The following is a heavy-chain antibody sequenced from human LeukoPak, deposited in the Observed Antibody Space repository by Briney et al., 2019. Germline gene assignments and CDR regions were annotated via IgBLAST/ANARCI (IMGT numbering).Heavy chain of an antibody. V-gene: IGHV3-15*01. CDR1: GFTFGDYA. J-gene: IGHJ3*02. Sequence: GGSLRLSCTTSGFTFGDYAMSWFRQAPGKGLEWVGRIKSKTDGGTTDYAAPVKGRFTISRDDSKNTLYLQMNSLKTEDTAVYYCTTETTVTKRSELDLGIDAFDIWGQGTMVTVSS. CDR3: TTETTVTKRSELDLGIDAFDI. D-gene: IGHD4-17*01. CDR2: IKSKTDGGTT.